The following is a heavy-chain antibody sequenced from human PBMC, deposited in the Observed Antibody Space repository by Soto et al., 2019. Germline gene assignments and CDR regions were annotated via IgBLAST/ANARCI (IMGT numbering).Heavy chain of an antibody. CDR3: ARVRRHGYSFDY. V-gene: IGHV1-69*13. CDR1: GGTFSSYA. Sequence: GASVKVSCKASGGTFSSYAISWVRQAPGQGLEWMGGIIPIFGTANYAQKFQGRVTITADESTSTAYMELSSLRSEDTAVYYCARVRRHGYSFDYWGQGTLVTVSS. CDR2: IIPIFGTA. D-gene: IGHD3-22*01. J-gene: IGHJ4*02.